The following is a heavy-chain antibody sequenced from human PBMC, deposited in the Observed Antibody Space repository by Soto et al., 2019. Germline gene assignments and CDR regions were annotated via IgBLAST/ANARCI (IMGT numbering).Heavy chain of an antibody. V-gene: IGHV4-34*01. CDR1: GGSFSGYY. CDR3: ARSLYSSSGYFLDH. Sequence: SETLSLTCAVYGGSFSGYYWSWIRQPPGKGLEWIGEIKHSGSTNYNPSLKSRVTISVDTSKNQFSLKLSSVTAADTAVYYCARSLYSSSGYFLDHWG. CDR2: IKHSGST. J-gene: IGHJ6*03. D-gene: IGHD6-13*01.